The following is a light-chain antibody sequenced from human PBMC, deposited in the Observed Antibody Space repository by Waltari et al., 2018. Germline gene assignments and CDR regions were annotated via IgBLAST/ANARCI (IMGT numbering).Light chain of an antibody. J-gene: IGKJ1*01. CDR1: QSVSKY. CDR3: QKYETLPAT. V-gene: IGKV3-20*01. Sequence: SSRASQSVSKYLAWYQQKPGQAPRLLIYDASTRATGIPDRFSGSGWGTDFSLTISRLEPEDFAVYYCQKYETLPATFGQGTKVQMK. CDR2: DAS.